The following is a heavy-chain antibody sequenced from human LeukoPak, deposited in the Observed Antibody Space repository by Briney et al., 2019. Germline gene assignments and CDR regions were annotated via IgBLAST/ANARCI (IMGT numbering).Heavy chain of an antibody. CDR2: ISSSSTI. Sequence: GGSLRLSCAASDFTFSSYTMNWVRQAPGKGLEWVSYISSSSTIYYADSVKGRFTISRDNAKNSLYLQMNSLRAEDTAVYYCARPSGVTTYYYYYMDVWGKGTTVTVSS. CDR1: DFTFSSYT. CDR3: ARPSGVTTYYYYYMDV. J-gene: IGHJ6*03. V-gene: IGHV3-48*01. D-gene: IGHD4-11*01.